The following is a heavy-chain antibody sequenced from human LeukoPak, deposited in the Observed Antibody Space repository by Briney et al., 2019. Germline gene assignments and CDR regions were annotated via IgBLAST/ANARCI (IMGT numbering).Heavy chain of an antibody. Sequence: SETLSLTCTVSGGSISSGGYYWSWIRQPPGKGLEWIGYIYHSGSTYYNPSLKSRVTISVDTSKNQFSLKLSSVTAADTAVYFCAKSGNPYDFLTSWGQGTLVTVSS. J-gene: IGHJ4*02. V-gene: IGHV4-30-2*02. CDR1: GGSISSGGYY. CDR3: AKSGNPYDFLTS. CDR2: IYHSGST. D-gene: IGHD3-9*01.